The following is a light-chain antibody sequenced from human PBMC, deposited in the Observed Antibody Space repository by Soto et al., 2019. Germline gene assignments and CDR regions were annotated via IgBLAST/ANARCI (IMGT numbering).Light chain of an antibody. V-gene: IGKV1-39*01. CDR3: QQSYSTPRT. Sequence: DIQMTQSPSSLSASVGDRVTITCRASQSTSNYLNWYQQKPGKAPKLLIYAASSLQSGVPSRFSGSGSGTDFTLTISSLQPEDFATYYCQQSYSTPRTFGQGTKVEI. J-gene: IGKJ1*01. CDR2: AAS. CDR1: QSTSNY.